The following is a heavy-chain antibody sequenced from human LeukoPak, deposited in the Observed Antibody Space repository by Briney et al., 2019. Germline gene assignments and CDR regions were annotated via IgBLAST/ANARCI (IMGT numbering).Heavy chain of an antibody. D-gene: IGHD6-19*01. Sequence: SETLSLTCTVSGGSISSGGYYWSWIRQPPGKGLEWIGSIYYTGTTYYNPSLKSRVTISVDTSKNQFSLNLNSVTAADTAVYHCARREAVSGPYFFNYWGQGTLVTVSS. J-gene: IGHJ4*02. CDR1: GGSISSGGYY. CDR3: ARREAVSGPYFFNY. V-gene: IGHV4-39*01. CDR2: IYYTGTT.